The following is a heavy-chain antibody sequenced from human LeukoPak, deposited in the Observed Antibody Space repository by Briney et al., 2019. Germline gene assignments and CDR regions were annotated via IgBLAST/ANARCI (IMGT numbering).Heavy chain of an antibody. CDR1: GGSISSYY. CDR3: ARDQITMVRGVIMTEAFDI. V-gene: IGHV4-4*07. D-gene: IGHD3-10*01. J-gene: IGHJ3*02. CDR2: IYTSGST. Sequence: SSETLSLTCTVSGGSISSYYWSWLRQPAGKGLEWIGRIYTSGSTNYNPSLKSRVTMSVDTSKNQFSLKLSSVTAADTAVYYCARDQITMVRGVIMTEAFDIWGQGTMVTVSS.